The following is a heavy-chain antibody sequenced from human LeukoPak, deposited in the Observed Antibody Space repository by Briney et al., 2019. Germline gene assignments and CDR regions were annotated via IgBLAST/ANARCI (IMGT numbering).Heavy chain of an antibody. V-gene: IGHV1-2*02. CDR3: ARDLYYYDSSGYDYREDAFDI. CDR2: INPNSGGT. D-gene: IGHD3-22*01. Sequence: GASVKVSCKASGYTFTGYYMHWVRQAPGQGLEWMGWINPNSGGTNYAQKFQGRVTMTRDTSVSTAYMELSRLRSDDTAVYYCARDLYYYDSSGYDYREDAFDIWGQGTMVTVSS. CDR1: GYTFTGYY. J-gene: IGHJ3*02.